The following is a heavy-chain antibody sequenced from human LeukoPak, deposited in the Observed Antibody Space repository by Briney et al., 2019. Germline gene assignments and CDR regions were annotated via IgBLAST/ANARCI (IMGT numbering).Heavy chain of an antibody. CDR2: IYYSGST. J-gene: IGHJ4*02. CDR3: ARSHYYDSSGYYGLYFDY. D-gene: IGHD3-22*01. CDR1: GGSISSGGYY. Sequence: SETLSLTCTVSGGSISSGGYYWGWIRQHPGKGLEWIGYIYYSGSTYYNPSLKSRVTISVDTSKNQFSLKLSSVTAADTAVYYCARSHYYDSSGYYGLYFDYWGQGTLVTVSS. V-gene: IGHV4-31*03.